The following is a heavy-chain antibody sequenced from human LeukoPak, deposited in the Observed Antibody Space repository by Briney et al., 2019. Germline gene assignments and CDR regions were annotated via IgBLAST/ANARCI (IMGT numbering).Heavy chain of an antibody. CDR1: GGSFSGYL. CDR2: INHRGST. V-gene: IGHV4-34*01. D-gene: IGHD6-6*01. J-gene: IGHJ4*02. Sequence: PSETLSLTCAVYGGSFSGYLWSWIRQPPGKGLEWIGEINHRGSTNCNPSLKSRVTMSVDTSKNQFSLKLSSVTAADTAVYYCARGRGAARFVTIEFDYWGQGALVTVSS. CDR3: ARGRGAARFVTIEFDY.